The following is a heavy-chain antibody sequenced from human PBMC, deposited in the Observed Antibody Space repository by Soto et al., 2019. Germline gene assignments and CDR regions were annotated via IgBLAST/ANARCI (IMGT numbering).Heavy chain of an antibody. CDR2: IYHSGIT. CDR1: GGSFSGYY. V-gene: IGHV4-34*01. Sequence: SETLSLTCAVYGGSFSGYYWSWIRHPRGNGLEWIGEIYHSGITNYNPSLKSRVIISVDKSKNHFSLRLTSVTAADTAVYYCARDGRYSETYYHAFDFWGQGTMVTVSS. J-gene: IGHJ3*01. D-gene: IGHD1-26*01. CDR3: ARDGRYSETYYHAFDF.